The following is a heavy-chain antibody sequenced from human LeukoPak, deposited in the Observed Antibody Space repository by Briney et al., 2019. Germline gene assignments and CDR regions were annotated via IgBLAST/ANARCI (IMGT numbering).Heavy chain of an antibody. CDR2: ISAYNGNT. CDR1: GYTFTSYG. Sequence: ASVKVSCKASGYTFTSYGISWVRQAPGQGLEWMGWISAYNGNTIYAQKFQGRVTMTEDTSTDTAYMELSSLRSEDTAVYYCATCVYDSSGYFSFDYWGQGTLVTVSS. J-gene: IGHJ4*02. CDR3: ATCVYDSSGYFSFDY. D-gene: IGHD3-22*01. V-gene: IGHV1-18*01.